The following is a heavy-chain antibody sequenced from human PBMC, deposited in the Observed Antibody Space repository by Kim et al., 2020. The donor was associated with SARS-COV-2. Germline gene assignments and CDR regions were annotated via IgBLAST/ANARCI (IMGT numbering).Heavy chain of an antibody. CDR2: VSGSGGST. V-gene: IGHV3-23*01. CDR1: GFTFSTYA. D-gene: IGHD6-13*01. Sequence: GSLRLSCAASGFTFSTYAMSWVRQAPGKGLEWVSSVSGSGGSTYHADSAKGRFTISRDNSKNTLYLQMNSLRAEDTAVYYCAKGRSDNIAAAFNYWGQGTLVTVSS. CDR3: AKGRSDNIAAAFNY. J-gene: IGHJ4*02.